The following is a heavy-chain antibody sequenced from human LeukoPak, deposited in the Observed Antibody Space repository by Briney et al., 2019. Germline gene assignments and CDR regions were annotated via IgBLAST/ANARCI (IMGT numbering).Heavy chain of an antibody. CDR1: GFTFSSYE. D-gene: IGHD3-10*01. J-gene: IGHJ4*02. CDR3: ARDRGLLWFGELN. Sequence: GGSLRLSCAASGFTFSSYEMNWVRQAPGKGLEWVSYISSSGSTIYYADSVKGRFTISRDNAKNSLYLQMNSLRAEDTAVYYCARDRGLLWFGELNWGQGTLVTVFS. V-gene: IGHV3-48*03. CDR2: ISSSGSTI.